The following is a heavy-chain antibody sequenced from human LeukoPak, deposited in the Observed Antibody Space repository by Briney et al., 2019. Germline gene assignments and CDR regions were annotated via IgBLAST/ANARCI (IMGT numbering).Heavy chain of an antibody. V-gene: IGHV4-59*11. D-gene: IGHD5-12*01. Sequence: SETLSFTCTVSGGYTGSHYWSWIRQPPGKGLEWIGDIYYSGSTNYNPSLKSRVTISVDTSKNQFSLKLTSVTAADTAVYYCARLSSGYDSGVFDYWGQGTLVTVSS. CDR2: IYYSGST. CDR1: GGYTGSHY. J-gene: IGHJ4*02. CDR3: ARLSSGYDSGVFDY.